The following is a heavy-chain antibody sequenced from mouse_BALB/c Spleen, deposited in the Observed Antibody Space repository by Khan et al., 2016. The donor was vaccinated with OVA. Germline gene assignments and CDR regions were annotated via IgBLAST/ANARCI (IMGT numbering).Heavy chain of an antibody. CDR1: GFTIKDTY. Sequence: VQLQQPGAELVKPGASVKLSCTASGFTIKDTYLHWVKQRPEQGLEWIGRIAPANGNTQYDPKFQGKATITSDTSSDTSYLQLNSLTSEDTAVYYWARPSDDPRDFEVWGAGTTVTVSS. D-gene: IGHD6-1*01. CDR2: IAPANGNT. CDR3: ARPSDDPRDFEV. J-gene: IGHJ1*01. V-gene: IGHV14-3*02.